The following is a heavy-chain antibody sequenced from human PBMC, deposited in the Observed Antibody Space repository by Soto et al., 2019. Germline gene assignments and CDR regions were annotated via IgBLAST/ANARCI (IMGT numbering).Heavy chain of an antibody. V-gene: IGHV3-30-3*01. Sequence: QVQLVESGGGVVQPGRSLRLSCAASGFTFSSYAMHWVRQAPGKGLEWVAVISYDGSNKYYADSVKGRFTISRDNSKNXXXLQMNSLRAEDTAVYYCARERYSSGWFDYWGQGTLVTVSS. CDR3: ARERYSSGWFDY. D-gene: IGHD6-19*01. CDR1: GFTFSSYA. J-gene: IGHJ4*02. CDR2: ISYDGSNK.